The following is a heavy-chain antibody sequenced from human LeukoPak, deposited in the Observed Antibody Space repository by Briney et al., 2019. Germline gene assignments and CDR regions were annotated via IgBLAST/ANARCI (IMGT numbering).Heavy chain of an antibody. J-gene: IGHJ3*02. V-gene: IGHV3-11*06. CDR1: GFTFSDYY. Sequence: GGSLRLSCAASGFTFSDYYMSWIRQAPGKGLEWVSYISSSSSYIYYADSVKGRFTISRDNAKNSLYLQMNSLRAEDTAVYYCARVLPEGWAFDIWGQGTMVTVSS. D-gene: IGHD2-15*01. CDR3: ARVLPEGWAFDI. CDR2: ISSSSSYI.